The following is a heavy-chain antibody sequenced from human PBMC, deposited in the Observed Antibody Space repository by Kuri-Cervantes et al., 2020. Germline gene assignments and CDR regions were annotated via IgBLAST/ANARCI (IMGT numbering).Heavy chain of an antibody. CDR3: ARGLPYSSSWPDYYYYGMDV. Sequence: ASVKVSCKASGYTFTSYYMHWVRQAPGQGLEWMGWINPNSGGTNYVQKFQGWVTMTRDTSISTAYMELSRLRSDDTAVYYCARGLPYSSSWPDYYYYGMDVWGQGTTVTVSS. CDR2: INPNSGGT. D-gene: IGHD6-13*01. CDR1: GYTFTSYY. V-gene: IGHV1-2*04. J-gene: IGHJ6*02.